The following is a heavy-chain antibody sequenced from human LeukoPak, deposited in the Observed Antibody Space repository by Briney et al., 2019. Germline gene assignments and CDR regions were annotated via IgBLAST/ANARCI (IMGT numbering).Heavy chain of an antibody. Sequence: SETLSLTCAVYGGSFSGYYWGWIRQPPGKGLEWIGEINHSGSTNYNPSLKSRVTISVDTSKNQFSLKLSSVTAADTAVYYCATTTAEVYYFDYWGQGTLVTVSS. V-gene: IGHV4-34*01. J-gene: IGHJ4*02. CDR3: ATTTAEVYYFDY. CDR1: GGSFSGYY. D-gene: IGHD4-17*01. CDR2: INHSGST.